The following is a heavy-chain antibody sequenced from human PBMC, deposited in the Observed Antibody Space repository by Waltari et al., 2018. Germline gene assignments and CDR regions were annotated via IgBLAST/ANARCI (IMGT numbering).Heavy chain of an antibody. CDR2: IKSKTDGGTP. V-gene: IGHV3-15*01. CDR1: GFTFSNAW. CDR3: TTKTLADAFDI. Sequence: EVQLVESGGGLVKPGGSLRLSCAASGFTFSNAWMSWVRQAPGKGLEWVGRIKSKTDGGTPNYAAPVKGRFTISRDDSKNILYLQMNSLKTEDTAVYYCTTKTLADAFDIWGQGTMVTVSS. J-gene: IGHJ3*02.